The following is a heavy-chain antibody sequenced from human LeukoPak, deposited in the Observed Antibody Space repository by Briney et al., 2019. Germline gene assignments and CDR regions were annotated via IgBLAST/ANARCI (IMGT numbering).Heavy chain of an antibody. CDR3: ARRVVAASHGVYWFDP. D-gene: IGHD2-15*01. Sequence: SVKGSCKASGGTFSSYAISWVRQAPGQGLEWMGGIIPIFGTANYAQKFQGRVTTTADESTSTAYMELSSLRSEDTAVYYCARRVVAASHGVYWFDPWCQGTLVTVSS. CDR2: IIPIFGTA. J-gene: IGHJ5*02. CDR1: GGTFSSYA. V-gene: IGHV1-69*13.